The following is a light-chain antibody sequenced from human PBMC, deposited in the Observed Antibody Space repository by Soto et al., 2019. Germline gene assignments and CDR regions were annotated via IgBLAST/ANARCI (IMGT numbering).Light chain of an antibody. CDR3: AAWDDSLNGPV. V-gene: IGLV1-44*01. J-gene: IGLJ3*02. CDR1: SSNIGSNT. CDR2: SNN. Sequence: QSALTQPPSASGTPGQRVTISCSGSSSNIGSNTVNWYQQLPGTAPKLLIYSNNQRPSGVPDRFSGSKSGTSAYLAISGLQSEDEADYYCAAWDDSLNGPVFGGGTKLTVL.